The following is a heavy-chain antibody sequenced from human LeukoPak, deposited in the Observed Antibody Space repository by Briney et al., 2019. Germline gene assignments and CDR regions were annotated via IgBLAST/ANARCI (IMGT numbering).Heavy chain of an antibody. CDR2: IKHDGSDK. V-gene: IGHV3-7*01. CDR1: GFTFSTYW. D-gene: IGHD6-13*01. CDR3: TREAAAGIDY. J-gene: IGHJ4*02. Sequence: PGGSLRLSCAASGFTFSTYWMSWVRQAPGKGLEWVANIKHDGSDKYYLDSVKGRFTISRDNAKNSLYLQMNSLRAEDTAVYFCTREAAAGIDYWGQGTLVTVSS.